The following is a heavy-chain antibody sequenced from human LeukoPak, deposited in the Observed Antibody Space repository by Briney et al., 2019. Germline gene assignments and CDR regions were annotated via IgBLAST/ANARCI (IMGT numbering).Heavy chain of an antibody. Sequence: GGSLRLSCAASGFAFSSYAMSWVRQAPGKGLEWVSAISGSGGSTYYADSVKGRFTISRDNSKNTLYLQMNSLRAEDTVVYYCAKDRYSGSPGYFDYWGQETLVTVSS. CDR1: GFAFSSYA. V-gene: IGHV3-23*01. D-gene: IGHD1-26*01. J-gene: IGHJ4*02. CDR3: AKDRYSGSPGYFDY. CDR2: ISGSGGST.